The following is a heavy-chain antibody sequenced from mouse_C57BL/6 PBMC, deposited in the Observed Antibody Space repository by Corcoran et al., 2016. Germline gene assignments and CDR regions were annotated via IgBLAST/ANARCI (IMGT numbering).Heavy chain of an antibody. J-gene: IGHJ2*01. D-gene: IGHD2-5*01. V-gene: IGHV1-18*01. CDR2: INPNNGGT. CDR3: ARSDYSKAGCYDY. CDR1: GYTFTDYN. Sequence: EVQLHQSGPELVKPGASVKIPCKAAGYTFTDYNIDRVKQSHGKSLERNGDINPNNGGTIYNQKFKGKATLAVDKSSSTAYMELRSLTSEDTAVYYCARSDYSKAGCYDYWGQGTTLTVSS.